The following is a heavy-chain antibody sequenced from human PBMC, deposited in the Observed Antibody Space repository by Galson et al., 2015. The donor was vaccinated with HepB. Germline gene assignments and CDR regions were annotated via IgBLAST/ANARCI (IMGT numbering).Heavy chain of an antibody. CDR3: ARGDYDSSGYLPEGMDV. CDR1: GYTFTSYG. V-gene: IGHV1-46*01. CDR2: INPSGGST. D-gene: IGHD3-22*01. Sequence: SVKVSCKASGYTFTSYGISWVRQAPGQGLEWMGIINPSGGSTSYAQKFQGRVTMTRDTSTSTVYMELSSLRSENTAVYYCARGDYDSSGYLPEGMDVWGQGTTVTVSS. J-gene: IGHJ6*02.